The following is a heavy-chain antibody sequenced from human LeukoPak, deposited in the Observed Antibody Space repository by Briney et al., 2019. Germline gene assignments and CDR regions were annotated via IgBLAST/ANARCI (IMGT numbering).Heavy chain of an antibody. CDR1: GFIFSDAW. V-gene: IGHV3-15*04. D-gene: IGHD3-10*01. Sequence: GGSLRLSCAASGFIFSDAWMSWVRQIPGKGLEWVGRIESKTDGGTTDYAAPVKGRFTISRDDSTNTLYLQMNSLKSEDTAVYYCTTYGSGRKFDYWGQGTLVTVSS. CDR2: IESKTDGGTT. CDR3: TTYGSGRKFDY. J-gene: IGHJ4*02.